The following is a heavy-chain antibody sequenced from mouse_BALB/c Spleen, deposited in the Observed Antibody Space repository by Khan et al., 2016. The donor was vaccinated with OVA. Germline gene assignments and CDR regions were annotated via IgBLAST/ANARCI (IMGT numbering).Heavy chain of an antibody. CDR2: IFPGNNDT. V-gene: IGHV1-5*01. Sequence: EVQLQESGTVLARPGASVKMSCKAAGYTFTSYWMHWVKQRPGQGLEWIGGIFPGNNDTTYNQKIKGRAKLTAVTSASTANMELSSLTNEDSTDYYCTRAGYGAFAYWGQGTLVTVSA. CDR3: TRAGYGAFAY. CDR1: GYTFTSYW. D-gene: IGHD1-1*01. J-gene: IGHJ3*01.